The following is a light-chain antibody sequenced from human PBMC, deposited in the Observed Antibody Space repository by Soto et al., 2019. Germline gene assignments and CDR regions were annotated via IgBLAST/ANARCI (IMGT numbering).Light chain of an antibody. J-gene: IGKJ5*01. CDR3: QQHFNAPIT. V-gene: IGKV1-27*01. CDR1: QGIHNY. CDR2: AAS. Sequence: DIQMTQPPSSLPPSVRDRVTVPSRASQGIHNYLAWYQQKPGQPPKLLIYAASTLPSGVPSRFTGSGSGTDFTLTISSLEPEDAQTYYCQQHFNAPITFGQGTRLEIK.